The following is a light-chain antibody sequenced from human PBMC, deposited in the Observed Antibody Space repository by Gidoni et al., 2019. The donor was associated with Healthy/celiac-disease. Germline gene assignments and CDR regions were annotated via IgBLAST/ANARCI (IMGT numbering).Light chain of an antibody. J-gene: IGKJ5*01. CDR1: QDISNY. CDR2: DAS. Sequence: DIQMTQSPSSLSASVGDRVTITCQASQDISNYLNWYQQKPGKAPKLLIYDASNLETGVPSSFSGSGSGTDFTFPISSLQPEDIATYYCQQYDNLPRATFGQGTRLEIK. V-gene: IGKV1-33*01. CDR3: QQYDNLPRAT.